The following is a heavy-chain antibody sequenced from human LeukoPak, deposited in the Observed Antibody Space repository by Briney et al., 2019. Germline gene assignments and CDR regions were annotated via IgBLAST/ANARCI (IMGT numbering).Heavy chain of an antibody. D-gene: IGHD6-13*01. J-gene: IGHJ4*02. CDR2: TYYRSKWYN. CDR1: RDSVSSTSAA. V-gene: IGHV6-1*01. Sequence: SQTLSLTCANSRDSVSSTSAAWNCIRHSPSSGLEWLGRTYYRSKWYNDYAVSVKSRTTINPDTSKNQFSLQLNSVTPEDTAVYYCARDGIAAAGTFDYWGQGTLVTVSS. CDR3: ARDGIAAAGTFDY.